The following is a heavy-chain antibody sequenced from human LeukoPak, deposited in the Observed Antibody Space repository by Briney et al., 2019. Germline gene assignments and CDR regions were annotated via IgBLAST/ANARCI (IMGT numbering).Heavy chain of an antibody. CDR2: IKQDGSEK. D-gene: IGHD2-2*01. J-gene: IGHJ6*02. CDR3: ARVFTFCSSTSCYLGYYYYHGMDV. V-gene: IGHV3-7*03. Sequence: GGSLRLSCAASGLTFSSYWMSWVRQAPGKGLEWVANIKQDGSEKYYVDSVKGRFTISRDNAKNSLYLQMNSLRAEDTAVYYCARVFTFCSSTSCYLGYYYYHGMDVWGQGTTVTVSS. CDR1: GLTFSSYW.